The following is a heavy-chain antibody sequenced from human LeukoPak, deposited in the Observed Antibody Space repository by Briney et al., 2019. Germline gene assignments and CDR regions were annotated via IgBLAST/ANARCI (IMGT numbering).Heavy chain of an antibody. D-gene: IGHD5-18*01. CDR1: GFTFSSYS. V-gene: IGHV3-21*01. J-gene: IGHJ4*02. CDR3: ATSVDTGLVGYFDY. CDR2: ISSSSSYI. Sequence: GGSLRLSCAASGFTFSSYSMNWVRQAPGKGLEWVSSISSSSSYIYYADSVRGRFTISRDNAKNSLYLQMNSLRAEDTAVYYCATSVDTGLVGYFDYWGQGTLVTVSS.